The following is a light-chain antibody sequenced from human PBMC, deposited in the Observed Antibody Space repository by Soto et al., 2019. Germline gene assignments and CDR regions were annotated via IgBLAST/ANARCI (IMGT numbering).Light chain of an antibody. CDR3: QQYVTSPWA. Sequence: EIVLTQSPGTLSLSPGERATLSCRASQSVSNSFLAWYQQKPGQAPRLLIYGASNRATGIPDRFSGGGSGTDFTLTISRLEPEDFAVYYCQQYVTSPWAFGQGTKVEIE. J-gene: IGKJ1*01. CDR2: GAS. V-gene: IGKV3-20*01. CDR1: QSVSNSF.